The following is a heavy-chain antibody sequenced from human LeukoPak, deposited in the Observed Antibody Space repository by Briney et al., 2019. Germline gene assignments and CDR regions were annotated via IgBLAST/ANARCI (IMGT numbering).Heavy chain of an antibody. V-gene: IGHV4-34*01. CDR3: ACAGRYDSSGYPNWFDP. CDR1: GGSFSGYY. Sequence: SETLSLTCAVYGGSFSGYYWSWIRQPPGKGLEWIGSIYYSGSTYYNPSLKSRVTISVDTSKNQFSLKLSSVTAADTAVYYCACAGRYDSSGYPNWFDPWGQGTLVTVSS. D-gene: IGHD3-22*01. J-gene: IGHJ5*02. CDR2: IYYSGST.